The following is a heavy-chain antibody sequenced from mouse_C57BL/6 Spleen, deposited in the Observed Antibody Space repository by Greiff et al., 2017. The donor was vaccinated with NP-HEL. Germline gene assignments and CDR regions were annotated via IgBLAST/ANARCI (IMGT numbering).Heavy chain of an antibody. J-gene: IGHJ4*01. D-gene: IGHD1-1*01. Sequence: EVQVVESGGGLVKPGGSLKLSCAASGFTFSDYGMHWVRQAPEKGLEWVAYISSGSSTIYYADTVKGRFTISRDNAKNTLFLQMTSLRSEDTAMYYCARPYYYDAMDYWGQGTSVTVSS. CDR2: ISSGSSTI. V-gene: IGHV5-17*01. CDR1: GFTFSDYG. CDR3: ARPYYYDAMDY.